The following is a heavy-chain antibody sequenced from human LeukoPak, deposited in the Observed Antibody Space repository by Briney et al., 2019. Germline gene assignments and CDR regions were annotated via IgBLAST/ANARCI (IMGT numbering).Heavy chain of an antibody. Sequence: GGSLRLSCAASGFTFSSYSMNWVSQAPGKGLEWVSSISSSSSYIYYADSVKGRFTISRDNSKNTLYLQMNSLRAEDTAVYYCAKLSSYGDYLDCWGQGTLVTVSS. CDR3: AKLSSYGDYLDC. D-gene: IGHD4-17*01. V-gene: IGHV3-21*04. J-gene: IGHJ4*02. CDR1: GFTFSSYS. CDR2: ISSSSSYI.